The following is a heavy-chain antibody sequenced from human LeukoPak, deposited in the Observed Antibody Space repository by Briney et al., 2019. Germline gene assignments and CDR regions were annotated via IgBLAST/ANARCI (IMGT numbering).Heavy chain of an antibody. J-gene: IGHJ4*02. CDR3: ATLVPVYSSGWYYVDY. Sequence: PSETLSLTCTVSSGSISSVGYFWSWIRQNPGKGLEYIGYIFNTGRASYNPSLRSRVTMSVDTPNNQFSLRLISVTAADTAVYYCATLVPVYSSGWYYVDYWGQGTLVTVSS. V-gene: IGHV4-31*03. D-gene: IGHD6-19*01. CDR1: SGSISSVGYF. CDR2: IFNTGRA.